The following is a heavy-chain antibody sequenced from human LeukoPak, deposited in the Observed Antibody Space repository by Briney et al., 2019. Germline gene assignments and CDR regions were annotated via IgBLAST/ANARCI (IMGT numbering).Heavy chain of an antibody. CDR3: ATDKMGGYYDSSGYPT. CDR1: GGSISSYY. D-gene: IGHD3-22*01. CDR2: IYYSGST. J-gene: IGHJ3*01. Sequence: SETLSLTCTVSGGSISSYYWSWLRQPPGQGLEWIGYIYYSGSTNYNPSLESRVTISVDTSKNQFSLKLSSVTAADTAVYYCATDKMGGYYDSSGYPTWGQGTMVTVSS. V-gene: IGHV4-59*01.